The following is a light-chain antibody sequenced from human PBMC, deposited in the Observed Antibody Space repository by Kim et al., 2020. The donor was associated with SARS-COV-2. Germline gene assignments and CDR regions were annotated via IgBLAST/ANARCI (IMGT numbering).Light chain of an antibody. CDR2: DVN. CDR1: SSDVGGYNY. J-gene: IGLJ3*02. CDR3: SSYTTSSTWV. Sequence: QSITISCTGTSSDVGGYNYVSWYQQHPDKAPKLMIYDVNNRPSGVSNRFSGSKSGNTASLTISGLQAEDEADYYCSSYTTSSTWVFGGGTQLTVL. V-gene: IGLV2-14*03.